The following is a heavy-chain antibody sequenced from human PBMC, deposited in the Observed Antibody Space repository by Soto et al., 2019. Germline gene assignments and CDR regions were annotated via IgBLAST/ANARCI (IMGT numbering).Heavy chain of an antibody. Sequence: SETLSLTCTVSGGSISSGGYYWSWIRQHPGKGLEWIGYIYSSGSTYYNPSLKSRLTISFDTSKNQFSLKLSSVTAADTAVFYCARGDRYGDIDYWGQGTLVTVSS. CDR2: IYSSGST. J-gene: IGHJ4*02. V-gene: IGHV4-31*03. CDR3: ARGDRYGDIDY. CDR1: GGSISSGGYY. D-gene: IGHD4-17*01.